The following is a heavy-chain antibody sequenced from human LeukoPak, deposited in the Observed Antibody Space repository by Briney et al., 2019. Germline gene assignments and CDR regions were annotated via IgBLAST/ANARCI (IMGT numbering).Heavy chain of an antibody. V-gene: IGHV1-18*01. J-gene: IGHJ5*02. Sequence: ASVKVSCKTSGYTFISYGINWVRQAPGQGLEWMGWISTYNGDTHYAQKLQGRVTMTIDTSTSTAYMELRSLTSDDTAVYYCVRGILSDDTLTGPWGQGTLVTVSS. CDR1: GYTFISYG. CDR3: VRGILSDDTLTGP. D-gene: IGHD3-9*01. CDR2: ISTYNGDT.